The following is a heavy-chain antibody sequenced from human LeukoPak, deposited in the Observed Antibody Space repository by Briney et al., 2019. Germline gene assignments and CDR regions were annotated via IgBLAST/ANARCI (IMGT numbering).Heavy chain of an antibody. CDR3: ARQMVIGSSDDAFDI. CDR2: MNPNSGNT. CDR1: GGTFSSYA. D-gene: IGHD2-15*01. J-gene: IGHJ3*02. Sequence: ASVKVSCKASGGTFSSYAISWVRQATGQGLEWMGWMNPNSGNTGYAQKFQGRVTITRHTSISIAYMELSSLRSEDTAVYYCARQMVIGSSDDAFDIWGQGTMITVSS. V-gene: IGHV1-8*03.